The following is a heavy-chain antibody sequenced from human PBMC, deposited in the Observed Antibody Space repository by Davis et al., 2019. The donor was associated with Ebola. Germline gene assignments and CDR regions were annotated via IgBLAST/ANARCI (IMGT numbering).Heavy chain of an antibody. CDR1: GFTFSSYG. CDR2: IWYDGSNK. CDR3: ARDTYYQGWYLDY. Sequence: GGSLRLSCAASGFTFSSYGMHWVRQAPGKGLEWVAVIWYDGSNKYYADSVKGRFTISRDNSKNTLYLQMNSLRAEDTAVYYCARDTYYQGWYLDYWGQGTLVTVSS. D-gene: IGHD2-2*01. J-gene: IGHJ4*02. V-gene: IGHV3-33*01.